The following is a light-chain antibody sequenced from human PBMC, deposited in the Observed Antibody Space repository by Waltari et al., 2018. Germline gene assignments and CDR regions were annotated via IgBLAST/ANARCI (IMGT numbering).Light chain of an antibody. CDR3: AAWDASLNGWV. CDR2: SNN. J-gene: IGLJ3*02. V-gene: IGLV1-44*01. Sequence: QSVLTQPPSASGTPGQRVAISCSGTRSNIGSNSVHWYQQLPGTAPKLLTHSNNQRPSGFPDRFSGSKSGTSASLAISGLQSEDEAHYYCAAWDASLNGWVFGGGTKLTVL. CDR1: RSNIGSNS.